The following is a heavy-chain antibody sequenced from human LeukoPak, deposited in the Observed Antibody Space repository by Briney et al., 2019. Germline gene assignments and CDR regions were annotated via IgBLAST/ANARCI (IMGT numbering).Heavy chain of an antibody. CDR1: GLTFSSYA. V-gene: IGHV3-23*01. CDR3: ARVGLGYCSGGSCSAEYFQH. CDR2: ISDSGGKT. D-gene: IGHD2-15*01. J-gene: IGHJ1*01. Sequence: GGSLRLSCAVSGLTFSSYAMSWVRQAPGKGLEWVSAISDSGGKTYYADSVKGRFTISRDNSKNTLYLQMNSLRAEDTAVYYCARVGLGYCSGGSCSAEYFQHWGQGTLVTVSS.